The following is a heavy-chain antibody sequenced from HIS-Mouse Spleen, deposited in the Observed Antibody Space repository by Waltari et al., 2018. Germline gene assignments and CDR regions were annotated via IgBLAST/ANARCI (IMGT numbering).Heavy chain of an antibody. D-gene: IGHD6-13*01. Sequence: QLQLQESGPGLVKPSETLSLTCTVSGGSISSSSYYWCWIRQPPGKGLEWIGSIYYSGLTPSTPSLKGRGTISVDTSKNQFSLKLSSVTAADTAVYYCAREIPYSSSWYDWYFDLWGRGTLVTVSS. CDR2: IYYSGLT. J-gene: IGHJ2*01. V-gene: IGHV4-39*07. CDR1: GGSISSSSYY. CDR3: AREIPYSSSWYDWYFDL.